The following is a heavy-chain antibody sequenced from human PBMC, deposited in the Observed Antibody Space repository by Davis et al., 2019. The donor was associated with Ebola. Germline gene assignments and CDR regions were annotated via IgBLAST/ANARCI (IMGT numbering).Heavy chain of an antibody. CDR2: ISGTGFTT. J-gene: IGHJ6*02. CDR1: GFALSNYA. Sequence: GGSLRLSCAASGFALSNYAMSWVRQPPGKGLEWVSAISGTGFTTYYADSVKGRFTIFRDNSKSTLYLQMNSLRPDDTAVYHCAKARGIVGHYGMDVWGQGTTVTVSS. D-gene: IGHD3-16*01. V-gene: IGHV3-23*01. CDR3: AKARGIVGHYGMDV.